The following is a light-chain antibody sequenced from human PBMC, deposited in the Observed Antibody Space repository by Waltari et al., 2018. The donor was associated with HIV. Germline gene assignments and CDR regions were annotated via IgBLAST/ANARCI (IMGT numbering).Light chain of an antibody. V-gene: IGLV2-11*01. CDR1: SSDVGGYNY. J-gene: IGLJ2*01. Sequence: QSALTQPRSVSGSPGQSVTISCTGTSSDVGGYNYVSWYQQHQGKAPKLMIYDVSKRPSGVPDRFSGSKSGNTASLTISGLQAEDEADYYCCSYAGSYTLRVVFGGGTKLTVL. CDR3: CSYAGSYTLRVV. CDR2: DVS.